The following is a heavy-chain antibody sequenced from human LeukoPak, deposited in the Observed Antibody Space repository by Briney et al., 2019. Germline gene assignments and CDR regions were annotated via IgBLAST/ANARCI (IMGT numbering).Heavy chain of an antibody. CDR1: GFTFSSYA. CDR2: ISGSGGST. Sequence: PGGSLRLSCAASGFTFSSYAMSWVRQAPGKGLEWVSAISGSGGSTYYADSVKGRFTISRDNSKNTLYLQMNSLRAEDTAVYYCAGARRAYCGGDCYSDFDYWGQGTLVTVSS. V-gene: IGHV3-23*01. CDR3: AGARRAYCGGDCYSDFDY. J-gene: IGHJ4*02. D-gene: IGHD2-21*02.